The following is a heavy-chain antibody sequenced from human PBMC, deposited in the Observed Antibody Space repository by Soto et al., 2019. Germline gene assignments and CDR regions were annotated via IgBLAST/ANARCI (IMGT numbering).Heavy chain of an antibody. D-gene: IGHD3-10*01. J-gene: IGHJ6*03. CDR1: GFTVSSNY. Sequence: GGSLRLSCAASGFTVSSNYMSWVRQAPGKGLEWVSVIYSGGSTYYADSVKGRFTISRDNSKNTLYLQMNSLRAEDTAVYYCARAYYGSGSYYYYYYYMDVCGKGTTVTVSS. CDR3: ARAYYGSGSYYYYYYYMDV. V-gene: IGHV3-53*01. CDR2: IYSGGST.